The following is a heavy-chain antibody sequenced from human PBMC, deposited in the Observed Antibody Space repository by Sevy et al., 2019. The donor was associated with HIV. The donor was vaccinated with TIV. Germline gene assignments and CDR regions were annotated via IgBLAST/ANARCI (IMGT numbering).Heavy chain of an antibody. CDR2: INHSGST. CDR3: ARHCTNGVCSPADDAFDI. V-gene: IGHV4-34*01. CDR1: GGSFSGYY. Sequence: SETLSLTCAVYGGSFSGYYWSWIRQPPGKGLEWIGEINHSGSTKYNPSLKSRVTISVDTSKNQFSLKLSSVTAADTAVYYCARHCTNGVCSPADDAFDIWGQGTMVTVSS. J-gene: IGHJ3*02. D-gene: IGHD2-8*01.